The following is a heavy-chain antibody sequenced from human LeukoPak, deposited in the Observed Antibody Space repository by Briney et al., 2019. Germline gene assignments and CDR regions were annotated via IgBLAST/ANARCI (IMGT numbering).Heavy chain of an antibody. J-gene: IGHJ6*02. CDR1: GGSISSYY. CDR3: ARDSWFGELSSNYYYYGMDV. Sequence: SETLCLTCTVSGGSISSYYWSWIRQPPGKGLEWIGYIYYSGSTNYNPSLKSRVTISVDTSKNQFSLKLSSVTAADTAVYYCARDSWFGELSSNYYYYGMDVWGQGTTVTVSS. D-gene: IGHD3-10*01. CDR2: IYYSGST. V-gene: IGHV4-59*01.